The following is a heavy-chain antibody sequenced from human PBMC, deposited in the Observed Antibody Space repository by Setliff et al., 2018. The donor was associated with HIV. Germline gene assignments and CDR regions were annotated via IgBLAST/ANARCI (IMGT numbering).Heavy chain of an antibody. Sequence: GSLRLSCTASGFIFSSYWMHWVRQAPGKGLVWVSRINSDGSSTSYADSVKGRFTISRDNSRNTLFLQMNSLRVEDTALYYCARGFCSGGSCYYFPPLDCWGQGALVTVSS. CDR3: ARGFCSGGSCYYFPPLDC. V-gene: IGHV3-74*01. J-gene: IGHJ4*02. CDR1: GFIFSSYW. CDR2: INSDGSST. D-gene: IGHD2-15*01.